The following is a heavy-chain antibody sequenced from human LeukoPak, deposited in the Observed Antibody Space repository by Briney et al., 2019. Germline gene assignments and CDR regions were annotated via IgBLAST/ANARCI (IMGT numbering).Heavy chain of an antibody. J-gene: IGHJ4*02. CDR1: GGSISSSSYY. V-gene: IGHV4-39*01. D-gene: IGHD6-19*01. CDR3: ANSGIAVAGTVY. Sequence: SVTLSLTCTVSGGSISSSSYYWGWIRQPPGKGLEWIGSIYYSGSTYYNPSLKSRVTISVDTSKNQSSLKLSSVTAADTAVYYCANSGIAVAGTVYWGQGTLVTVSS. CDR2: IYYSGST.